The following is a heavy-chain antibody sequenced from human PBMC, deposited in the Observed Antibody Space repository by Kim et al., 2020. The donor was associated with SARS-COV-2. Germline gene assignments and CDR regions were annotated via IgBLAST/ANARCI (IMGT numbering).Heavy chain of an antibody. CDR1: GFTFSYAW. D-gene: IGHD2-21*01. CDR2: IKSNSDGGTT. V-gene: IGHV3-15*01. J-gene: IGHJ4*02. Sequence: GGSLILSCAASGFTFSYAWMNWVRQAPGNGLEWVGRIKSNSDGGTTDYAASVKGRFSISRDDSQNRMYLQMNSLETEDTGVYYCNTVKAYTDALPGLWGQGTLVTFSS. CDR3: NTVKAYTDALPGL.